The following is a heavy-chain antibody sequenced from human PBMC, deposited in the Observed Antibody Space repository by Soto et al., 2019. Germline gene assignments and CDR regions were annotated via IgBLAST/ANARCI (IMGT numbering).Heavy chain of an antibody. CDR2: ISAYNGNT. Sequence: QVQLVQSGAEVKKPGASVKVSCKASGYTFASYAISWMRQAPGQGLEWMGWISAYNGNTNYAQKRQRSRTXXTVTSTSTAYMVLRSLRSDATAVYYCARDPPPPDYWGQGTLVTVSS. J-gene: IGHJ4*02. CDR3: ARDPPPPDY. V-gene: IGHV1-18*01. CDR1: GYTFASYA.